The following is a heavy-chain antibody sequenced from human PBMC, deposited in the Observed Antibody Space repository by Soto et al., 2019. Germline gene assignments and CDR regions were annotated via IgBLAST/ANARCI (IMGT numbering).Heavy chain of an antibody. D-gene: IGHD3-3*01. CDR1: GGTFSSYA. Sequence: QVQLVQSGAEVKKPGSSVKVSCKASGGTFSSYAISWVRQAPGQGLESMGGIIPIFGTANYAQKFQGRVTITADKSTSTAYMELSSLRSEDTAVYYCARITRLRFLEWLPRYYYYGMDVWGQGTTVTVSS. CDR2: IIPIFGTA. CDR3: ARITRLRFLEWLPRYYYYGMDV. J-gene: IGHJ6*02. V-gene: IGHV1-69*06.